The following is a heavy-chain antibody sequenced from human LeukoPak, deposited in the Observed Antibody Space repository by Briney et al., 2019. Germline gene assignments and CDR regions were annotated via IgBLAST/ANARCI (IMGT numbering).Heavy chain of an antibody. CDR2: IRSKAYGGTT. Sequence: GGSLRLSCTASGFTFGDYAMSWVRQAPGKGLEWVGFIRSKAYGGTTEYAASVKGRFTISRDDSKSTAYLQMNSLKTEDTAVYYCTSGWDYYGMDVWGKGTTVTVSS. D-gene: IGHD3-10*01. CDR1: GFTFGDYA. CDR3: TSGWDYYGMDV. V-gene: IGHV3-49*04. J-gene: IGHJ6*04.